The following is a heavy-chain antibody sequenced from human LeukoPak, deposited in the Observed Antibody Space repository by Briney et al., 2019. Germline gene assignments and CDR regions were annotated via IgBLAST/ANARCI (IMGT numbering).Heavy chain of an antibody. J-gene: IGHJ4*02. Sequence: ASVKVSCKASGYTFTSYDINWVRQATGQGLEWMGRINPNSGGTNYAQKFQGRVTMTRDTSISTAYMELSRLRSDDTAVYYCAGGNWNYERYWGQGTLVTVSS. CDR1: GYTFTSYD. D-gene: IGHD1-7*01. CDR3: AGGNWNYERY. V-gene: IGHV1-2*06. CDR2: INPNSGGT.